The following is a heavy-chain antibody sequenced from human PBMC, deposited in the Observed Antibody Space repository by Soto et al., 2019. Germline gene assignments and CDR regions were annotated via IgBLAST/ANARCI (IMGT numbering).Heavy chain of an antibody. CDR2: INHSGST. D-gene: IGHD6-6*01. Sequence: SETLSLTCAVYGGSFSGYYWSWIRQPPGKGLEWIGEINHSGSTNYNPSLKSRVTISVDTSKNQFSLKLSSVTAADTAVYYCAREGQLVGYYYYGMDVWGQGTTVTVSS. CDR3: AREGQLVGYYYYGMDV. J-gene: IGHJ6*02. CDR1: GGSFSGYY. V-gene: IGHV4-34*01.